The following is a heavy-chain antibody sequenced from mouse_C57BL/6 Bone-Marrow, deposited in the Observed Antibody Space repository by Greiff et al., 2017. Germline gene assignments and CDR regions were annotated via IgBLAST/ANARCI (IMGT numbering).Heavy chain of an antibody. Sequence: VQLQQSGAELVRPGASVTLSCKASGYTFTDYAMHWVKQTPVHGLEWIGAIDPETGGTAYNQKFKGKAILTADKSSSTAYMGLRSLTSEDSAVXYCTGDGLDYWGQGTTLTVSS. CDR3: TGDGLDY. V-gene: IGHV1-15*01. CDR2: IDPETGGT. CDR1: GYTFTDYA. J-gene: IGHJ2*01. D-gene: IGHD1-1*01.